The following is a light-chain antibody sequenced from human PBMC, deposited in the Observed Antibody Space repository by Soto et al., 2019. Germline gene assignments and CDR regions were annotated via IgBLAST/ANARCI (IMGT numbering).Light chain of an antibody. Sequence: QSALTQPRSLSGSPGQSVTISCTGTRREVGAYNYVSWYQHHPGKAPTHMIYDVTRRPSGVPDRFSGSKSGHTASLTISRLQAEDEADYFCCSYAGIYTVFGGATKLTVL. CDR2: DVT. J-gene: IGLJ2*01. CDR3: CSYAGIYTV. CDR1: RREVGAYNY. V-gene: IGLV2-11*01.